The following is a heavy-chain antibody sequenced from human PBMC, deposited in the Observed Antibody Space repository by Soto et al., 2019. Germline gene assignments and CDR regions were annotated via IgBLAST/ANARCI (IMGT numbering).Heavy chain of an antibody. CDR2: IRSKAYGGTT. CDR3: TRVPCSGGSCYSDSFGYYYGMDV. Sequence: PGGSLRLSCTASGFTFGDYAMSWFRQAPGKGLEWVGFIRSKAYGGTTEYAASVKGRFTISRDDSKSIAYLQMNSLKTEGTAVYYCTRVPCSGGSCYSDSFGYYYGMDVWGQGTTVTVSS. CDR1: GFTFGDYA. V-gene: IGHV3-49*03. J-gene: IGHJ6*02. D-gene: IGHD2-15*01.